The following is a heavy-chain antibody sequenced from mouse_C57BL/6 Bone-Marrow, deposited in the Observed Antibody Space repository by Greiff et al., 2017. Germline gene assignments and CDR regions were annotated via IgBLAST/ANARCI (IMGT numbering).Heavy chain of an antibody. V-gene: IGHV5-4*03. CDR2: ISDGGSYT. CDR3: ARGLRFAY. Sequence: EVKLVESGGGLVKPGGSLKLSCAASGFTFSSYAMSWVRQTPEKRLEWVATISDGGSYTYYPDNVKGRFTISRDNAKNNLYLQMSHLKSEDTAVYYCARGLRFAYWGQGTLVTVSA. CDR1: GFTFSSYA. J-gene: IGHJ3*01.